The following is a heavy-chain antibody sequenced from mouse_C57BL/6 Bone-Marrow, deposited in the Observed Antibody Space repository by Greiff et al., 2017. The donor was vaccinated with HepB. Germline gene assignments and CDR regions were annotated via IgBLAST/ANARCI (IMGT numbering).Heavy chain of an antibody. CDR2: INPYNGGA. Sequence: EVQLQQSGPVLVKPGASVKMSCKASGYTFTDYYMNWVKQSHGKSLEWIGVINPYNGGASYNQKFKGKATLTVDKSSSTAYMELNSLTSEDSAVYYCARGIYGSTDYYAMDYWGQGTSVTVSS. CDR1: GYTFTDYY. CDR3: ARGIYGSTDYYAMDY. V-gene: IGHV1-19*01. J-gene: IGHJ4*01. D-gene: IGHD1-1*01.